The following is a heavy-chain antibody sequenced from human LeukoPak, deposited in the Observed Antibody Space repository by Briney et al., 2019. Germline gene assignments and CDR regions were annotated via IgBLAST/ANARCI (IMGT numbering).Heavy chain of an antibody. CDR1: GFTFSDHW. D-gene: IGHD6-6*01. J-gene: IGHJ3*02. Sequence: GSLRLSCTVSGFTFSDHWMSWVRQAPGKGLEWVANINQDGSEKYYVDSVMGRFTVSRDNDKNSLYLQVNSLRAEDRAVYYCARVASYAFDIWGQGTMVTVSS. V-gene: IGHV3-7*01. CDR2: INQDGSEK. CDR3: ARVASYAFDI.